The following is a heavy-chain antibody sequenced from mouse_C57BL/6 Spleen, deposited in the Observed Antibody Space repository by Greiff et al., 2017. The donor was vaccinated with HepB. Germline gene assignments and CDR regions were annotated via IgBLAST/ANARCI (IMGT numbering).Heavy chain of an antibody. D-gene: IGHD1-1*01. CDR1: GFTFSSYA. CDR3: ARDNYGSSYEYFDY. CDR2: ISDGGSYT. J-gene: IGHJ2*01. V-gene: IGHV5-4*01. Sequence: VQLKESGGGLVKPGGSLKLSCAASGFTFSSYAMSWVRQTPEKRLEWVATISDGGSYTYYPDNVKGRFTISRDNAKNNLYLQMSHLKSEDTAMYYCARDNYGSSYEYFDYWGQGTTLTVSS.